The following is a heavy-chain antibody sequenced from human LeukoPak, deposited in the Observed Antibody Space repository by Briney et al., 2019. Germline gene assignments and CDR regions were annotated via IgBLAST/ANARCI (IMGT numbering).Heavy chain of an antibody. Sequence: GGSLRLSCTASGFTFGDYAMSWFRQAPGKGLEWVGFIRSKAYGGTTEYAASVKGRFTISRDDSKSIAYLQMNSLKTEDAAVYYCTRWPLSGTAGFDSWLLNFDYWGQGTLVTVSS. CDR1: GFTFGDYA. CDR3: TRWPLSGTAGFDSWLLNFDY. V-gene: IGHV3-49*03. J-gene: IGHJ4*02. D-gene: IGHD3-10*01. CDR2: IRSKAYGGTT.